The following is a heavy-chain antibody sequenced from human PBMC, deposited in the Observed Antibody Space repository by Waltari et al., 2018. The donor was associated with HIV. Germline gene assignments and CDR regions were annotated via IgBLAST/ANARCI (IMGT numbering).Heavy chain of an antibody. CDR2: ISYDGSNK. CDR1: GFTFRGYG. D-gene: IGHD5-18*01. J-gene: IGHJ6*02. Sequence: QVQLVESGGGVVQPGRSLRLSCAASGFTFRGYGMHWVRQAPGKGLEWVAVISYDGSNKDYADSVKGRFTISRDNSKNTLYLQMNSLRAEDTAVYYCAKPAAMASYGMDVWGQGTTVTVSS. V-gene: IGHV3-30*18. CDR3: AKPAAMASYGMDV.